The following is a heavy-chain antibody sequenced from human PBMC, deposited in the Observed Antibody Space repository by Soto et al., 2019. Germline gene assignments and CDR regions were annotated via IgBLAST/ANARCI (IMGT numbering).Heavy chain of an antibody. CDR2: INPSGGST. J-gene: IGHJ4*02. Sequence: ASVKVSCKASGYTLTSYSLHWVRQAPGQRLEWMGIINPSGGSTSYAQRFQGRVTMTRDTSTSTVYMEVSNLRSEDTAVYYCARDTESIFGVVIPYFDYWGQGTLVTVSS. CDR1: GYTLTSYS. V-gene: IGHV1-46*01. CDR3: ARDTESIFGVVIPYFDY. D-gene: IGHD3-3*01.